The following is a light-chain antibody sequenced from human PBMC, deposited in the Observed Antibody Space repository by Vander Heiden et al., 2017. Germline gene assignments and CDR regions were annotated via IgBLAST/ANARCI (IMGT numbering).Light chain of an antibody. J-gene: IGKJ4*01. Sequence: ETVLTQSPATLSLSPGERATLSCRASQSISNHLIWYQQKPGQAPRLLIYDASNRATGIPARFSGSGSGTDFTLTVSSLEPEDFEVYYCQQRNNLPLTFGGGTKVEIK. CDR3: QQRNNLPLT. CDR2: DAS. V-gene: IGKV3-11*01. CDR1: QSISNH.